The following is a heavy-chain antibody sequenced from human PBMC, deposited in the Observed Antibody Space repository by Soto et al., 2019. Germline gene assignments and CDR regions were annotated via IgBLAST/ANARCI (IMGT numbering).Heavy chain of an antibody. D-gene: IGHD3-22*01. J-gene: IGHJ4*02. V-gene: IGHV4-39*01. CDR3: MLGSGWKDFDY. CDR2: IYYSGST. Sequence: QLQLQESGPGLVKPSGTLSLTCTVSGGSITSSSYYWGWIRQPPGKGLEWIGNIYYSGSTYYNPSLKSRVTISVDTSKNQCSLKLSSVTAADTAVYYCMLGSGWKDFDYWGQGTLVTVSS. CDR1: GGSITSSSYY.